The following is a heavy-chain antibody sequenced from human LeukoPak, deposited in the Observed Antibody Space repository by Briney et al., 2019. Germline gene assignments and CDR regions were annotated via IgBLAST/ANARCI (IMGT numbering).Heavy chain of an antibody. CDR2: IYYTGST. Sequence: PSETLSLTCTVSGGSISSSSYYWGWIRQPPGKGLEWIGSIYYTGSTYYNPSLKSRVTISVDTSKNQFSLKLSSVTAADTAVYYCARLPGIAISNWLDPWGQGTLVTVSS. J-gene: IGHJ5*02. CDR3: ARLPGIAISNWLDP. CDR1: GGSISSSSYY. V-gene: IGHV4-39*07. D-gene: IGHD6-13*01.